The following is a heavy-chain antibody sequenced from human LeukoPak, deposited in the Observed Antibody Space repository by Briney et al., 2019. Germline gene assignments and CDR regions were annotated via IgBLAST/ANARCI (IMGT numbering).Heavy chain of an antibody. D-gene: IGHD3-10*01. CDR3: ARDSMVRKIDY. Sequence: PSETLSLTCAVSGYSISSGSYCGWLRQPPGKDLHWTGRIYHSGSTYYHPSLNSRVTISVDTSKNQFSLKLSSVTAADTAVYYCARDSMVRKIDYWGQGTLVTVSS. V-gene: IGHV4-38-2*02. J-gene: IGHJ4*02. CDR1: GYSISSGSY. CDR2: IYHSGST.